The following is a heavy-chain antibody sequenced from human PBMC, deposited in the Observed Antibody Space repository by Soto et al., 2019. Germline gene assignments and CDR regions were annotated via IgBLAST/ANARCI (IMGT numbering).Heavy chain of an antibody. CDR2: IIAVCGTA. CDR3: KQQLFEGDNCDY. D-gene: IGHD6-13*01. Sequence: QVQLVQSGAEVKKPGSSVKVSCKASGGTFSSYAISWVRQAPGQGLEWMGGIIAVCGTANYAQKVQGRGTITAGESTRTAYMELSSLRSEDTAVYDCKQQLFEGDNCDYWGQGSLVTVSS. CDR1: GGTFSSYA. V-gene: IGHV1-69*12. J-gene: IGHJ4*02.